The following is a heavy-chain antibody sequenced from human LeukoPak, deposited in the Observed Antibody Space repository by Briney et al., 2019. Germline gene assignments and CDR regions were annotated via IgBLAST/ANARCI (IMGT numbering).Heavy chain of an antibody. CDR3: ARFPQRVTAIPLRDYYYYYGMDV. CDR2: IIPILGIA. V-gene: IGHV1-69*04. J-gene: IGHJ6*02. CDR1: GGTFSSYA. Sequence: ASVKVSCKASGGTFSSYAISWVRQAPGQGLEWMGRIIPILGIANYAQKFQGRVTITADKSTSTAYMELSSLRSEDTAVYYCARFPQRVTAIPLRDYYYYYGMDVWGQGTTVTVSS. D-gene: IGHD2-21*02.